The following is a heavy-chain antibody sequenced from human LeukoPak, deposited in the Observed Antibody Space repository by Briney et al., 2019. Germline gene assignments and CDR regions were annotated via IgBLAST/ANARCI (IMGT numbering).Heavy chain of an antibody. CDR3: ARHGRSSSGSIDAFDI. J-gene: IGHJ3*02. CDR1: GFTFSSYG. Sequence: GGSLRLSCAASGFTFSSYGMHWVRQAPGKGLEWVAVIWYDGSNKYYADSEKGRFTISRDNSKNTLYLQMNSLRAEDTAVYYCARHGRSSSGSIDAFDIWGQGTMVTVSS. V-gene: IGHV3-33*01. D-gene: IGHD3-22*01. CDR2: IWYDGSNK.